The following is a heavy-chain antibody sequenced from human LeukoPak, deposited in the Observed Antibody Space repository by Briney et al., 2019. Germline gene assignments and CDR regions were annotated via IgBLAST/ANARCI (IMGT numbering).Heavy chain of an antibody. J-gene: IGHJ4*02. CDR2: ISGSGGST. D-gene: IGHD3-10*01. Sequence: PSETLSLTCTVSGGSISSSSYYWGWIRQPPGKGLEWVSAISGSGGSTYYADSVKGRFTISRDNSKNTLYLQMNSLGAGDTAVYYCAIRPAHYYGSGSYPGYWGQGTLVTVSS. CDR3: AIRPAHYYGSGSYPGY. CDR1: GGSISSSSYY. V-gene: IGHV3-23*01.